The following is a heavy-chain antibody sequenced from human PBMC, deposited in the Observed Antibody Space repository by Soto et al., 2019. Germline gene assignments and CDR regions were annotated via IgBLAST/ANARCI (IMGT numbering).Heavy chain of an antibody. Sequence: GGSLRLSCAASGFTFSSYAMHWVRQAPGKGLEWVGAISYDGSNKYYADSVKGRFTISRDNSKNTLYLQMNSLRVEDTAVYFCVGSDGSGYYDFDYWGQGTLVTVSS. V-gene: IGHV3-30-3*01. CDR3: VGSDGSGYYDFDY. J-gene: IGHJ4*02. CDR2: ISYDGSNK. CDR1: GFTFSSYA. D-gene: IGHD3-22*01.